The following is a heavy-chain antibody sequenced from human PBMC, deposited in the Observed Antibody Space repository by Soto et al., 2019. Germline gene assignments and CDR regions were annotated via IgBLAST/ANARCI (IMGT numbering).Heavy chain of an antibody. D-gene: IGHD3-10*01. CDR3: ATRVYYYGSGSYFTDAFDI. CDR2: IIPIFGTA. Sequence: QVQLVQSGAEVKKPGSSVKVSCKASGGTFSSYAISWVRQAPGQGLEWMGGIIPIFGTANYAQKFQGRVTITADESTSTAYMELSSLRSEDTAVYYCATRVYYYGSGSYFTDAFDIWGQGTMVTVSS. V-gene: IGHV1-69*12. J-gene: IGHJ3*02. CDR1: GGTFSSYA.